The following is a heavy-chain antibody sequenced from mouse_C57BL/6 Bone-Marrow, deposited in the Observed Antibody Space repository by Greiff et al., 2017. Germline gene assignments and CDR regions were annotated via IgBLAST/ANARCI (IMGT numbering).Heavy chain of an antibody. Sequence: QVQLKQPGAELVRPGSSVTLSCKASGYTFTSYWMDWVTQRPGQGLEWIGNIYPSDSETHSNQKFKDKATLTVDKYSSTAYMQLSSLTSEDSAVYYGARDNYYGSSYDWYGDVWGTGTTVTVSS. CDR2: IYPSDSET. CDR3: ARDNYYGSSYDWYGDV. J-gene: IGHJ1*03. CDR1: GYTFTSYW. D-gene: IGHD1-1*01. V-gene: IGHV1-61*01.